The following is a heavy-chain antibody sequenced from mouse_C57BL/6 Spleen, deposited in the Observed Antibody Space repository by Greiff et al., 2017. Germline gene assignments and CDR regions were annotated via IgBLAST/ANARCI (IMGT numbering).Heavy chain of an antibody. J-gene: IGHJ3*01. CDR3: ARTEDRGFAY. CDR1: GYTFTSYS. CDR2: INPSSGYT. Sequence: QVQLKESGAELARPGASVKMSCKASGYTFTSYSMHWVKQRPGQGLEWIGYINPSSGYTKYNQKFKDKATLTADKSSSTAYMQLSSLTSEDSAVYYCARTEDRGFAYWGQGTLVTVSA. V-gene: IGHV1-4*01. D-gene: IGHD3-3*01.